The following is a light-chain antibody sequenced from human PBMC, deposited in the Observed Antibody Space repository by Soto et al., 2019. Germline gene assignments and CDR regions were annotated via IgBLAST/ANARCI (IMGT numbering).Light chain of an antibody. Sequence: EIVMTQSPASLSVYPGERATLSCRASQSVDIYLAWYQQRPGQAPRLLIYDTSIRAPGIPATFSGSGSGTEFTLTISSLQSEDVAVYYCQQYKDCPPITFGGGTKVLIK. J-gene: IGKJ4*01. V-gene: IGKV3-15*01. CDR2: DTS. CDR1: QSVDIY. CDR3: QQYKDCPPIT.